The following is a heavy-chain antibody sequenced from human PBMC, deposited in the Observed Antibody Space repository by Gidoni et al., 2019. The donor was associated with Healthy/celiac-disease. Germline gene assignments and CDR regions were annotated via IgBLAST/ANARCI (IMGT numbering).Heavy chain of an antibody. V-gene: IGHV4-34*01. D-gene: IGHD1-26*01. CDR1: GGSFSGYY. CDR3: ARVGPTYLVLIRAFDI. J-gene: IGHJ3*02. Sequence: QVQLQQWGAGLLKPWETLSLTCAVYGGSFSGYYWSWIRQPPGKGLEWIGEINHSGSTNYNPSLKSRVTISVDTSKNQFSLKLSSVTAADTAVYYCARVGPTYLVLIRAFDIWGQGTMVTVSS. CDR2: INHSGST.